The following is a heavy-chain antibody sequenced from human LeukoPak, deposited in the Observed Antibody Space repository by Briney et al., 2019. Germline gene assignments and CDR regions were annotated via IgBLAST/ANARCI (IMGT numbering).Heavy chain of an antibody. V-gene: IGHV4-34*01. Sequence: SETLSLTCAVYGGSFSGYYWSWIRQPPGKGLERIGEINHSGSTNYNPSLKSRVTISVATSKNQFSLKLSSVTAADTAVYYCARGRLARGHYFDYWGEGTLVTVSS. CDR2: INHSGST. CDR1: GGSFSGYY. J-gene: IGHJ4*02. CDR3: ARGRLARGHYFDY. D-gene: IGHD3-10*01.